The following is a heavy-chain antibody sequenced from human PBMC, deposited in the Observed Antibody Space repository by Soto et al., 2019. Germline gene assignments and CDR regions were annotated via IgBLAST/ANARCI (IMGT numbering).Heavy chain of an antibody. CDR3: VKGGTYFDY. D-gene: IGHD1-1*01. CDR1: GFTFNSYW. J-gene: IGHJ4*02. V-gene: IGHV3-74*01. CDR2: IDSDGSST. Sequence: EVQLVESGGGLVQPGGSLRLSCAASGFTFNSYWMHWVRQAPGKGLVWVSRIDSDGSSTSYADSVKGRFTISRDNAKNTLYLQMNSLGADDTAVYYCVKGGTYFDYWGQGTLVTVPS.